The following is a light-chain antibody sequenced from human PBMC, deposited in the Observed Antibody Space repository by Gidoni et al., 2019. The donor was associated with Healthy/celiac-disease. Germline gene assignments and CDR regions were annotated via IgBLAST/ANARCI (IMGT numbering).Light chain of an antibody. Sequence: DIQMTQSPSSLSASVGDRVTITCRASQSSSSYLNWYQQKPGKAPMLLIYDASSLKSGVTSRFSVSGSGTDFTLTISSLQPVDFATYYCQQSYSTPWTFXHXTKVEIK. J-gene: IGKJ1*01. CDR1: QSSSSY. V-gene: IGKV1-39*01. CDR3: QQSYSTPWT. CDR2: DAS.